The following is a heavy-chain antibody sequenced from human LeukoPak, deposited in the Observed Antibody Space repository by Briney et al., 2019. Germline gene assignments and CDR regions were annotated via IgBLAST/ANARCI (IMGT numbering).Heavy chain of an antibody. CDR2: IYTSGST. V-gene: IGHV4-4*07. CDR1: GGSISSYY. J-gene: IGHJ5*02. CDR3: ARVGETGGNSGGWFDP. Sequence: SGTLSLTCTVSGGSISSYYWSWIRQPAGKGLEWIGRIYTSGSTNYNPSLKSRVTISVDKSKNQFSLKLSSVTAADTAVYYCARVGETGGNSGGWFDPWGKGTLVTASS. D-gene: IGHD4-23*01.